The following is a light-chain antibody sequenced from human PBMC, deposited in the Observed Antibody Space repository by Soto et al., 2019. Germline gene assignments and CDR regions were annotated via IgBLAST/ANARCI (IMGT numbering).Light chain of an antibody. Sequence: QSVLTQPPSVSGAPGQRVTISCTGSSSNIGAGFDVHWYQQLPGRAPKLLINGVINRPSGVPDRFSGSKSGTSASLAITGLQAEDEADYYCQSYDSSLSGVVFGGGTKLTVL. CDR2: GVI. J-gene: IGLJ2*01. CDR1: SSNIGAGFD. CDR3: QSYDSSLSGVV. V-gene: IGLV1-40*01.